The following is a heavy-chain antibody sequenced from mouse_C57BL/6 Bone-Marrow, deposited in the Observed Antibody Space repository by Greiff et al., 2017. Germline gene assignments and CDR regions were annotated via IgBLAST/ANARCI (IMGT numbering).Heavy chain of an antibody. D-gene: IGHD4-1*01. J-gene: IGHJ2*01. CDR1: GFTFSDYG. CDR2: ISSGSSTI. V-gene: IGHV5-17*01. Sequence: DVMLVESGGGLVKPGGSLKLSCAASGFTFSDYGMHWVRQAPEKGLEWVAYISSGSSTIYYADTVKGRFTISRDNAKNTLFLQMTSLRSEDTAMYYCARAGGWDDYFDYWGQGTTLTVSS. CDR3: ARAGGWDDYFDY.